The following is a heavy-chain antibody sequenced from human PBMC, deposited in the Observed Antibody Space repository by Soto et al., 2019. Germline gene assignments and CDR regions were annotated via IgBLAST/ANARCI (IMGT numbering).Heavy chain of an antibody. V-gene: IGHV4-59*01. CDR3: ATLPPRIVVTLLPIPT. Sequence: SETLSLTCTVSGGSISGYYWSWIRQPPGKGLEWIGYMYKTGSTVYNPSFKSRVTISVDTSKNQFSLKLNSVTAADTAVYYCATLPPRIVVTLLPIPTWGQGIQVTVSS. CDR1: GGSISGYY. J-gene: IGHJ5*02. D-gene: IGHD2-21*01. CDR2: MYKTGST.